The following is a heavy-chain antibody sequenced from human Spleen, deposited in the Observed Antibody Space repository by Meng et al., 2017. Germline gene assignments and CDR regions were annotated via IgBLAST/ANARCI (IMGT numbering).Heavy chain of an antibody. J-gene: IGHJ3*02. CDR2: INHSGST. CDR3: ARDSGYYDSSGYHSGPLDI. D-gene: IGHD3-22*01. V-gene: IGHV4-34*01. Sequence: QVQLQQWGAGLFKPSETLSLTCTVYGGSFSGHYWSWIRQPPGKGLEWIGEINHSGSTNYNPSLKSRVTISVDTSKDQFSLKLTSVTAADTAVYYCARDSGYYDSSGYHSGPLDIWGQGTMVTVSS. CDR1: GGSFSGHY.